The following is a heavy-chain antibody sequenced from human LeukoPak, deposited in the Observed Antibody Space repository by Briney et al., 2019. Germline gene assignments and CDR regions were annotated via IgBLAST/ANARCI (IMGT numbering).Heavy chain of an antibody. CDR1: GFTFSNAW. D-gene: IGHD1-26*01. V-gene: IGHV3-15*01. CDR3: TRRVGAKGIFDY. CDR2: IKSKTDGGTT. Sequence: PGGSLRLSCAASGFTFSNAWMSWVRQAPGNGLEWVGRIKSKTDGGTTDYAAPVKGRFTISRDDSKNTLYLQMNSLKTEDTAVYYCTRRVGAKGIFDYWGQGTLVTVSS. J-gene: IGHJ4*02.